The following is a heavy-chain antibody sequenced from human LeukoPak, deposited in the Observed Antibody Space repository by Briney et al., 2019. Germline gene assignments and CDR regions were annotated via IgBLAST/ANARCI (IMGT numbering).Heavy chain of an antibody. CDR2: ISSSGGST. D-gene: IGHD6-6*01. V-gene: IGHV3-23*01. J-gene: IGHJ4*02. Sequence: SGGSLRLSCTASGFTLGDYAMTCVRQAPGKGLEWVSSISSSGGSTYYADSVRGRFTISRDNSKNTLYLQMNSLRAEDTAVYYCAREGTSIAALYHPGSFDYWGQGTLVTVSS. CDR3: AREGTSIAALYHPGSFDY. CDR1: GFTLGDYA.